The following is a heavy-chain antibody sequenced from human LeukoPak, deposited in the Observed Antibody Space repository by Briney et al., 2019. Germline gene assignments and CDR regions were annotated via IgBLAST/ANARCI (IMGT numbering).Heavy chain of an antibody. J-gene: IGHJ4*02. CDR2: ISYDGSNK. Sequence: GGSLRLSCAASGFTFSSYGMHWVRQAPGKGLEWVAVISYDGSNKYYADSVKGRFTISRDNSKNTLYLQMNSLRAEDTAVYYCAKDRAGRYCGGDCYSGYFDYWGQGTLVTVSS. V-gene: IGHV3-30*18. CDR1: GFTFSSYG. D-gene: IGHD2-21*02. CDR3: AKDRAGRYCGGDCYSGYFDY.